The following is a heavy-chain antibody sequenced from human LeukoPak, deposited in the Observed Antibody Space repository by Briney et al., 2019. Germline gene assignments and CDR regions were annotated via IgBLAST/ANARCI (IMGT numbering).Heavy chain of an antibody. V-gene: IGHV4-59*01. CDR3: ARDPYYYDSSGYYYFSYGMDV. Sequence: SETLSLTCTVSGGSISSYYWSWIRQPPGKGLEWIGYIYYSGSTNYNPSLKSRVTISVDTSKNQFSLKLSSVTAADTAVYYCARDPYYYDSSGYYYFSYGMDVWGQGTTVTVSS. CDR1: GGSISSYY. D-gene: IGHD3-22*01. J-gene: IGHJ6*02. CDR2: IYYSGST.